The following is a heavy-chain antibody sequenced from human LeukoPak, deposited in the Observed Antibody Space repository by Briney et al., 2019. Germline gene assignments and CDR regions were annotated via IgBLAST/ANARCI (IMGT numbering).Heavy chain of an antibody. Sequence: ASETLSLTCTVSGGSISSSSYYWGWIRQPPGKGLEWIGSIYYSGSTYYNPSLKSRVTISVDTSKNQFSLKLSSVTAADTAVYYCARNWGYDYGDRLDAFDIWGQGTMVTVSS. D-gene: IGHD4-17*01. V-gene: IGHV4-39*07. CDR2: IYYSGST. J-gene: IGHJ3*02. CDR1: GGSISSSSYY. CDR3: ARNWGYDYGDRLDAFDI.